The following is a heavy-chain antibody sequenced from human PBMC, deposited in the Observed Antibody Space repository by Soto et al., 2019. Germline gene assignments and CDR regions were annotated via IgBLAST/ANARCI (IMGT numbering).Heavy chain of an antibody. J-gene: IGHJ6*02. CDR2: ISYDGSNK. D-gene: IGHD3-22*01. CDR1: GFTFSSYG. V-gene: IGHV3-30*18. Sequence: SGGSLRLSCAASGFTFSSYGMHWVRQAPGKGLEWVAVISYDGSNKYYADSVKGRFTISRDNSKNTLYLQMNSLRAEDTAVYYCAKDLYYYDSSGYWPRDYYYYGMDVWGQGTTVTVSS. CDR3: AKDLYYYDSSGYWPRDYYYYGMDV.